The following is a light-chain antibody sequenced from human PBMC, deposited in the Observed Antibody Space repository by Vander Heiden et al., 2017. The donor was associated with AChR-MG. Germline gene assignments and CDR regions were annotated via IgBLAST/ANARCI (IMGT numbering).Light chain of an antibody. Sequence: QSVLTQPPSVSGAPGQRVTISCTGSSSNIGAGYAVHWYQQLPGTAPKLLIYGNHNRPSGVPDRMSGSKSGTSASLAITGLQAEDEADYYCQSYDRSLSGSVVFGGGTKL. CDR3: QSYDRSLSGSVV. V-gene: IGLV1-40*01. CDR1: SSNIGAGYA. J-gene: IGLJ2*01. CDR2: GNH.